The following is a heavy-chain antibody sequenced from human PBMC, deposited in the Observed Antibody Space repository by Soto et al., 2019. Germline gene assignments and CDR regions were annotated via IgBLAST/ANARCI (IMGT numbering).Heavy chain of an antibody. J-gene: IGHJ6*02. CDR1: GGTFSSYA. CDR3: AREGYGGNPYYSYGMDV. V-gene: IGHV1-69*12. CDR2: IIPIFGTA. Sequence: QVQLVQSGAEVKKPGSSVKVSCKASGGTFSSYAISWVRQAPGQGLEWMGGIIPIFGTANYAQKFQGRVTITADESTSTAYMELSRLRSEDTAVYYCAREGYGGNPYYSYGMDVWGQGTTVTVSS. D-gene: IGHD2-15*01.